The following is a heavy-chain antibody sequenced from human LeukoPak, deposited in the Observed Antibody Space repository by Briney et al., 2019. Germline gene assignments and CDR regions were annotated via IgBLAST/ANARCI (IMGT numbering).Heavy chain of an antibody. CDR3: ARDHEWDLRRGGMDV. CDR2: ISYDGSKK. D-gene: IGHD1-26*01. Sequence: PGRSLRLSCAASGFTFSSYGMHWVRQAPGKGLQWVAVISYDGSKKYYADSVKGRFTISRDNSKNTLYLQMNSLRAEDTAVYYCARDHEWDLRRGGMDVWGQGTTVTVSS. V-gene: IGHV3-30*03. CDR1: GFTFSSYG. J-gene: IGHJ6*02.